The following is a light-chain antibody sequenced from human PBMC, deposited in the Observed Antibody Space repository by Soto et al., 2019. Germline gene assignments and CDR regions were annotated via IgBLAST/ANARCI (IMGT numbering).Light chain of an antibody. CDR2: GAS. Sequence: IVVKQSACTLSLYKGERATLSCRASQTVSNNYLAWYQQKPGQAPRLLIYGASSGATGIPDRFSGSGSGTDFTLTISRLEPEDFAVYYCQQSGDSPWPFAQGSIVDI. J-gene: IGKJ1*01. CDR3: QQSGDSPWP. CDR1: QTVSNNY. V-gene: IGKV3-20*01.